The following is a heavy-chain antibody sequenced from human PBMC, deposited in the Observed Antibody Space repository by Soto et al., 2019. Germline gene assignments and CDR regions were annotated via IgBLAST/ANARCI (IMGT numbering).Heavy chain of an antibody. CDR1: GGTFSSYA. D-gene: IGHD3-3*01. J-gene: IGHJ6*02. V-gene: IGHV1-69*01. CDR3: ARVLRVVNAYYYYGMDV. Sequence: QVQLVQSGAEVKKPGSSVKVSCKASGGTFSSYAISWVRQAPGQGLEWMGGIIPIFGTANYAQKFQGRVTITADESTSTAYMELSSLRSEDTAVYYCARVLRVVNAYYYYGMDVWGQGTTVTVSS. CDR2: IIPIFGTA.